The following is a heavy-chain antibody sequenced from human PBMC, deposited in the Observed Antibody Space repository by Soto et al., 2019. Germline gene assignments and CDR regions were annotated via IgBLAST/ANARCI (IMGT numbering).Heavy chain of an antibody. CDR3: ARGPYDREGYYYYYVLDV. Sequence: PGGSLGLSCAASGFTFRSYLMSWVRQAPGKGLEWVANIKQDGSEKYYVDSVKGRFTISRDNAKNSLYLQMNSLRAEDTAVYYCARGPYDREGYYYYYVLDVWGQGTTVTVSS. CDR2: IKQDGSEK. J-gene: IGHJ6*02. CDR1: GFTFRSYL. V-gene: IGHV3-7*04. D-gene: IGHD3-22*01.